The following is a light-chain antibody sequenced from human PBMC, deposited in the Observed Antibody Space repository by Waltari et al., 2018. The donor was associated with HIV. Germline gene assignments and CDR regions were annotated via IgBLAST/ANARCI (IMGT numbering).Light chain of an antibody. CDR2: DVS. Sequence: SPGQSVTISCTGTSSDVGGYNYVSWYQQHPGKAPKLMIYDVSKRPSGVPDRFSGSKSGNTASLTISGLQAEDEADYYCCSYAGSPWVFGGGTKLTVL. CDR3: CSYAGSPWV. CDR1: SSDVGGYNY. V-gene: IGLV2-11*01. J-gene: IGLJ3*02.